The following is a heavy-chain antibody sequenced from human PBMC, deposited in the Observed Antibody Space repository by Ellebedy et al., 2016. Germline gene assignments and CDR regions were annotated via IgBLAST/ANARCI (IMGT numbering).Heavy chain of an antibody. CDR3: ARVGNCGSSTSCYRADWFDP. D-gene: IGHD2-2*02. CDR2: INPNSGGT. V-gene: IGHV1-2*02. CDR1: GYTFTGYY. J-gene: IGHJ5*02. Sequence: ASVKVSXXASGYTFTGYYMHWVRQAPGQGLEWMGWINPNSGGTNYAQKFQGRVTMTRDTSISTAYMELSRLRSDDTAVYYCARVGNCGSSTSCYRADWFDPWGQGTLVTVSS.